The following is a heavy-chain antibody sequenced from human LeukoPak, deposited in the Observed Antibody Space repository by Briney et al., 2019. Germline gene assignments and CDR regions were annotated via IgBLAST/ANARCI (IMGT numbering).Heavy chain of an antibody. CDR1: GGSISTYF. J-gene: IGHJ4*02. V-gene: IGHV4-59*01. CDR3: ARLSLGYSGYDYAGTTTSPDY. Sequence: SETLSLTCTVSGGSISTYFWSWIRQPPGRGLEWIGYVYYSGSTNYNPSLKSRVTISVDTSKNQFSLKLTSVTAADTAVYYCARLSLGYSGYDYAGTTTSPDYWGQGTLVTVSS. D-gene: IGHD5-12*01. CDR2: VYYSGST.